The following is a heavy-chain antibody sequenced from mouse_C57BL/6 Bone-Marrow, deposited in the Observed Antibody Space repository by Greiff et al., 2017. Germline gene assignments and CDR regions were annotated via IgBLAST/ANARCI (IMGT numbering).Heavy chain of an antibody. Sequence: QVTLKVSGPGILQSSQTLSLTCSFTGFSLRTSGLGVCWIRQPSGKGLEWLALIYWDDDKRYNPSLKSRLTIAKDTTRKQVFLKITSVDTADTATYYCARRLLSYAIDYWGQGTSVTVSS. CDR1: GFSLRTSGLG. D-gene: IGHD1-2*01. V-gene: IGHV8-12*01. CDR2: IYWDDDK. J-gene: IGHJ4*01. CDR3: ARRLLSYAIDY.